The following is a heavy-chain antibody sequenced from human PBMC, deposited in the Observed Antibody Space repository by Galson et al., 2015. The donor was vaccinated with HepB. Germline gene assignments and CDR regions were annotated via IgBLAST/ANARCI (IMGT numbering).Heavy chain of an antibody. D-gene: IGHD3-22*01. V-gene: IGHV3-33*01. Sequence: SLRLSCTASGVTFRRYVMHWVRQAPGKGLEWVAVIWYDGTNEYYADSLKGRVTITIDKSKTTLYLQMNSLRAEDTAVYYCARVGSRPYDTSPGCFDYWGQGTLVTVSS. CDR2: IWYDGTNE. CDR1: GVTFRRYV. J-gene: IGHJ4*02. CDR3: ARVGSRPYDTSPGCFDY.